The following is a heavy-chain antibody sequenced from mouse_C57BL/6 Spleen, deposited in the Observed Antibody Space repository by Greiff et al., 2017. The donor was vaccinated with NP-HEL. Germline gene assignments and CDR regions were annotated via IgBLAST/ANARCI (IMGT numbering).Heavy chain of an antibody. V-gene: IGHV1-80*01. CDR1: GYAFSSYW. Sequence: VQLQQSGAELVKPGASVKISCKASGYAFSSYWMNWVKQRPGTGLEWIGQIYPGDGDTKYNGKFKGKATLTADKSSSTAYMQLSSLTSEDSAVYFCARSLGQRRGDDWGQGTTLTVSS. CDR2: IYPGDGDT. J-gene: IGHJ2*01. CDR3: ARSLGQRRGDD. D-gene: IGHD4-1*01.